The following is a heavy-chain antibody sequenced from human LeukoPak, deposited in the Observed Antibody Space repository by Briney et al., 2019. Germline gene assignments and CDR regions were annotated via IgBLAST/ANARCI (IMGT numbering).Heavy chain of an antibody. CDR2: IYYTGSGST. CDR1: GGSISPYY. Sequence: PSETLSLTCTVSGGSISPYYWSWIRQPPGKGLEWIGYIYYTGSGSTSHNPSLKSRVTISVDTSKNQFSLKLSSVTAADTAVYYCARDIGYEYSSSSPPNYYYYMDVRGKGTTVTVSS. CDR3: ARDIGYEYSSSSPPNYYYYMDV. D-gene: IGHD6-6*01. J-gene: IGHJ6*03. V-gene: IGHV4-59*01.